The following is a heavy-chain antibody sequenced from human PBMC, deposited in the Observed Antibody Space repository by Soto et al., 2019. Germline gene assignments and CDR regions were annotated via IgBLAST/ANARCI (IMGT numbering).Heavy chain of an antibody. CDR3: ARGPPDWGFDF. D-gene: IGHD7-27*01. CDR2: MSPKTGNT. J-gene: IGHJ4*02. Sequence: QVQLVQSGADVKKPGASVKASCKASGYTFTSYDINWVRQATGQGLEWIGWMSPKTGNTGYAQNFQGRVTMTRNPSISTAYMELSSLTSEDTAVYYCARGPPDWGFDFWGQGTLVPVSS. V-gene: IGHV1-8*01. CDR1: GYTFTSYD.